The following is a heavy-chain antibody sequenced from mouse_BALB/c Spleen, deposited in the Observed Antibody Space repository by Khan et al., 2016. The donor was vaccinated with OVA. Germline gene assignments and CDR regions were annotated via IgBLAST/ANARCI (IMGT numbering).Heavy chain of an antibody. CDR3: ARGNYYGSSSWFGY. V-gene: IGHV1-9*01. Sequence: QVQLKESGAELMKPGASVKISCKATGYTFSSYWIEWVKQRPGHGLEWIGEILPGSGRNNYNEKFKGKATFTADTSSNTAYMQLNNLTSDDSAVYYCARGNYYGSSSWFGYWGQGTLVTVSA. CDR2: ILPGSGRN. J-gene: IGHJ3*01. CDR1: GYTFSSYW. D-gene: IGHD1-1*01.